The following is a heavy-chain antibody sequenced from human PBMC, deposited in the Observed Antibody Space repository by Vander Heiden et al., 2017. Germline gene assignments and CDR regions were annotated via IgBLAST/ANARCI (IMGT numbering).Heavy chain of an antibody. J-gene: IGHJ4*02. D-gene: IGHD2-8*02. CDR1: GFTVSSLP. CDR3: ARHHCTGGSCRGYFDF. V-gene: IGHV3-21*01. Sequence: EVQLVESGGGLVKPGGSLRLSCAASGFTVSSLPIDWVRQAPGKGLEWVSSISGSVYNIYYADSVKGRFTISRDNAKNSLYLQMNSLRAEDTAVYYCARHHCTGGSCRGYFDFWGQGTLVTVSS. CDR2: ISGSVYNI.